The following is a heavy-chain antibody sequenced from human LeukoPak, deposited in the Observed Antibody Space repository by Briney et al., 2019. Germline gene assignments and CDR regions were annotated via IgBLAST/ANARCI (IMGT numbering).Heavy chain of an antibody. CDR2: IIPILGIA. D-gene: IGHD6-13*01. V-gene: IGHV1-69*04. J-gene: IGHJ4*02. Sequence: SVKVSCKASGGTFSSYAISWVRQAPGQGLEWMGRIIPILGIANYAQKFQGRVTITADKSTSTAYMELSSLRSEDTAVYYCSSWYLDRFDYWGQGTLVTVSS. CDR1: GGTFSSYA. CDR3: SSWYLDRFDY.